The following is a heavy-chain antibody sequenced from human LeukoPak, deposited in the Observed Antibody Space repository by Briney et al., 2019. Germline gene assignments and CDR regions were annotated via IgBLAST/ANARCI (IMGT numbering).Heavy chain of an antibody. CDR1: GGTFSSYA. CDR2: IIPILGIA. CDR3: ARDAPKYSSGWYFDY. J-gene: IGHJ4*02. Sequence: SVKVSCKASGGTFSSYAISWVRQAPGQGLEWMGRIIPILGIANYAQKFQGRVTITADKSTSTAYMELSSLRSEDTAVYYCARDAPKYSSGWYFDYWGQGTLVTVSS. V-gene: IGHV1-69*04. D-gene: IGHD6-19*01.